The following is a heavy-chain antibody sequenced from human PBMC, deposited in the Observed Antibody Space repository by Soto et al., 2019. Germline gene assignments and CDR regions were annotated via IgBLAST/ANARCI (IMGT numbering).Heavy chain of an antibody. CDR2: IYYSGST. D-gene: IGHD5-12*01. J-gene: IGHJ4*02. CDR1: GGSLSRYY. Sequence: SSETLSLPCTVPGGSLSRYYWTWIRQPPGKGLEWIGYIYYSGSTNYNPSLKSRVTISVDTSKNQFSLKLSSVTAADTAVYFCARQEYSGYDHLLYYFDYWGQGTLVTVSS. V-gene: IGHV4-59*08. CDR3: ARQEYSGYDHLLYYFDY.